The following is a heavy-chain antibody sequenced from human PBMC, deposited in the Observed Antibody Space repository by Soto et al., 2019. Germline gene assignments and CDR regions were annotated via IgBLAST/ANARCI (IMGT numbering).Heavy chain of an antibody. CDR3: AKDLDDYYWFDP. D-gene: IGHD5-12*01. Sequence: GGSLRLSCAASGVTFSSYAMSWVRQAPGKGLEWVSAISGSGGSTYYADSVKGRFTISRDNSKNTLYLQMNSLRAEDTAVYYCAKDLDDYYWFDPWGQGTLVTVSS. CDR1: GVTFSSYA. CDR2: ISGSGGST. J-gene: IGHJ5*02. V-gene: IGHV3-23*01.